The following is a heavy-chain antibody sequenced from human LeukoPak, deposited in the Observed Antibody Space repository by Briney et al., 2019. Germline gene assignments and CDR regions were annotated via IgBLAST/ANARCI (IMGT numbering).Heavy chain of an antibody. D-gene: IGHD1-7*01. V-gene: IGHV1-24*01. CDR1: GYTFTGYY. Sequence: ASVKVSCKASGYTFTGYYTHWVRQAPGKGLEWMGSFDPEDGETIYAQNFRGRVTMTEDTSRDTAYMELSSLRSEDTAVYYCARGWNYAPSFDPWGQGTLVTVSS. CDR3: ARGWNYAPSFDP. J-gene: IGHJ5*02. CDR2: FDPEDGET.